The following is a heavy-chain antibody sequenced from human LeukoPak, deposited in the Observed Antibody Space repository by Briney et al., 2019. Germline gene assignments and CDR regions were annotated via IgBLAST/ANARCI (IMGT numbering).Heavy chain of an antibody. V-gene: IGHV3-30*04. CDR3: AREGRSYGWELYYYYYYMDV. CDR2: ISYDGSNK. CDR1: GFTFSSYA. Sequence: PGGSLRLSCAASGFTFSSYAMHWVRQAPGKGLEWVAVISYDGSNKYYADSVKGRFTISRDNSKNTLYLQMNSLSAEDTAVYYCAREGRSYGWELYYYYYYMDVWGKGTTVTVS. D-gene: IGHD5-18*01. J-gene: IGHJ6*03.